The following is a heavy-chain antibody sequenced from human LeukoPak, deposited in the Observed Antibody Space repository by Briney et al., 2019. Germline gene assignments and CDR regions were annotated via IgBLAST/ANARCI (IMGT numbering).Heavy chain of an antibody. CDR2: ISSSSSYI. Sequence: GGSLRLSCAASGFTFSSYSMNWVRQAPGKGLEWVSSISSSSSYIYYADSVKGRFTISRDNAKNSLNLQMNSLRAEDTAVYYCARDLIAAAGTDDAFDIWGQGTMVTVSS. V-gene: IGHV3-21*01. J-gene: IGHJ3*02. CDR1: GFTFSSYS. D-gene: IGHD6-13*01. CDR3: ARDLIAAAGTDDAFDI.